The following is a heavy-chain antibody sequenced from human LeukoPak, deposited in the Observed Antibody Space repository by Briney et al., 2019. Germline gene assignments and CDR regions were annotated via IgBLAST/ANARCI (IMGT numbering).Heavy chain of an antibody. D-gene: IGHD3-10*01. CDR3: ARLRRRGPYPPHAFDI. CDR2: INPAGGST. J-gene: IGHJ3*02. V-gene: IGHV1-46*01. Sequence: ASVNVSCTASGYSFTAYYMHSVRQAPGQGHEWMGIINPAGGSTSYAQKLQGRVTMTRDTSTSTVYMELSSLRSEDTAVYYCARLRRRGPYPPHAFDIWGQGTMVTVSS. CDR1: GYSFTAYY.